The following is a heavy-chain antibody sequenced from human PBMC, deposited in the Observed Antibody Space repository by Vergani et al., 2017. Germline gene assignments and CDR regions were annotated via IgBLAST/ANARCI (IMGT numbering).Heavy chain of an antibody. V-gene: IGHV5-51*01. J-gene: IGHJ4*02. Sequence: EVMLVQSGAEVKKPGESLKISCKYSESSFISNEIAWVRQMSGKGLQWMGNINHIDSKIAYSPSFQGQAIMSLDKSITTAYLQWRSLKASDTAIYYCTRQXPCGDGACLHFDHWGQGTQVTVSS. CDR2: INHIDSKI. CDR1: ESSFISNE. D-gene: IGHD2-21*01. CDR3: TRQXPCGDGACLHFDH.